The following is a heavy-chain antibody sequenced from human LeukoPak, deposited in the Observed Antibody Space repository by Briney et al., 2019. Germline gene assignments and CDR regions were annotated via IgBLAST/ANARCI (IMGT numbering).Heavy chain of an antibody. V-gene: IGHV3-23*01. Sequence: PGGSLRLSCAASGFTVSANYMTWVRQAPGKGLEWVSLISSSGANAYYADSVKGRFTISRDNSKNTLYLQMNNLRGEDTAEYYCAKDMELASWGQGTLVTVSS. CDR2: ISSSGANA. D-gene: IGHD1-26*01. CDR3: AKDMELAS. J-gene: IGHJ5*02. CDR1: GFTVSANY.